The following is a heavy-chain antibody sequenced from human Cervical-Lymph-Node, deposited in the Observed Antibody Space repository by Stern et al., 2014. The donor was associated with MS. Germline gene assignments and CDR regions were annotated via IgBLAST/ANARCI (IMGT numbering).Heavy chain of an antibody. CDR3: AKDRELVVVTFDS. J-gene: IGHJ4*02. D-gene: IGHD2-15*01. V-gene: IGHV3-23*01. Sequence: EVQLLQSGGGLVPPGGSLGLSCAASGFTFSDYAMSWVRQAPGQGLEWESAISLSGGSTFYADAVQGRFTISRDNSKNTLYLQMNSLRAEDTAVYYCAKDRELVVVTFDSWGQGTLVTVSS. CDR1: GFTFSDYA. CDR2: ISLSGGST.